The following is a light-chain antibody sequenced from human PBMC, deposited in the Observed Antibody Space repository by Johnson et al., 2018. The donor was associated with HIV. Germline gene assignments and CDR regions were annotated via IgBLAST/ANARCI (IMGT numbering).Light chain of an antibody. J-gene: IGLJ1*01. CDR2: DNN. V-gene: IGLV1-51*01. Sequence: QSVLTQPPSVSAAPGQKVTISCSGSSSNIGNNYVSWYQQLPGTAPKLLIYDNNRRPSGIPDRFSGSKSGTSGTLGITGLQTGDEADYYCGSWDSSLSAYAFGTGTKVTVL. CDR1: SSNIGNNY. CDR3: GSWDSSLSAYA.